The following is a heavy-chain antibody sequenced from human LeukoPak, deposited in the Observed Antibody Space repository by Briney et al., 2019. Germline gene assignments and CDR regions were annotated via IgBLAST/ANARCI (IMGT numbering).Heavy chain of an antibody. D-gene: IGHD6-19*01. CDR1: GYTFTACY. CDR3: ARQGSNSSGWYPVDY. J-gene: IGHJ4*02. V-gene: IGHV1-2*02. Sequence: ASVKVSCKTSGYTFTACYIHWLRQAPAQGLEWMGWVYPNSGGTKYAQTFQGRVTLTRDTSISTAYLELSSLTSDDTAVYFCARQGSNSSGWYPVDYWGQGTLVTVCS. CDR2: VYPNSGGT.